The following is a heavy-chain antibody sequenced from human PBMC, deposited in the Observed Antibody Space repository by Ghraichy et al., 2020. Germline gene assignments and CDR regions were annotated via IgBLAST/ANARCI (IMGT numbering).Heavy chain of an antibody. CDR3: ARIPYPSSGYYYRGGAFDI. CDR1: GFSLSTSGMC. Sequence: SGPTLVKPTQTLTLTCTFSGFSLSTSGMCVSWIRQPPGKALEWLALIDWDDDKYYSTSLKTRLTISKDTSKNQVVLTMTNMDPVDTTTYYCARIPYPSSGYYYRGGAFDIWGQGTMVTVSS. D-gene: IGHD3-22*01. V-gene: IGHV2-70*01. CDR2: IDWDDDK. J-gene: IGHJ3*02.